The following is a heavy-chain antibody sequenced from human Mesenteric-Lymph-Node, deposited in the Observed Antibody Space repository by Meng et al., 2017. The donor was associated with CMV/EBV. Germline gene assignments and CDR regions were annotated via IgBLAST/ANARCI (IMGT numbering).Heavy chain of an antibody. CDR2: INHSGST. CDR1: GGSFSGYY. CDR3: ARGSSYDILTGYFDY. V-gene: IGHV4-34*01. Sequence: QVQLHQVGAGLLKPSETLSVTCAVYGGSFSGYYWNWIRQSPEKGLEWIGEINHSGSTTYNPSFTSRIIISVDTSTNQISLNMSSVTAADTAVYYCARGSSYDILTGYFDYWGQGALVT. D-gene: IGHD3-9*01. J-gene: IGHJ4*02.